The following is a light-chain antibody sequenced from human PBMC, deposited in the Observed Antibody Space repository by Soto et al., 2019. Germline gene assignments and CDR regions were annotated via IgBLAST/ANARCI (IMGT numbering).Light chain of an antibody. CDR3: SSYTTSNTRQIV. Sequence: QSVLTQPASVSGSPGQSITISCTGTSSDVGGYNYVSWYQHHPGKAPKLLIYDVSNRPSGVSNCFSGSKSDNTASLTISGLQPEDEADYYCSSYTTSNTRQIVFGTGTRSPS. CDR2: DVS. J-gene: IGLJ1*01. CDR1: SSDVGGYNY. V-gene: IGLV2-14*03.